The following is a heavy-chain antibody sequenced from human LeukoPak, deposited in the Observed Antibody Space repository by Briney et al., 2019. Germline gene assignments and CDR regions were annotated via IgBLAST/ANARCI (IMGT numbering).Heavy chain of an antibody. CDR3: AKCYYDSSTSGTDW. J-gene: IGHJ4*02. D-gene: IGHD3-22*01. CDR1: GFTFSNYA. V-gene: IGHV3-23*01. Sequence: GGSLRLPCAASGFTFSNYAMSWVRQAPGKGLEWVSAISGSGGSTYYADSVVKGRFTISRDNSKNTLYLQMNSLRAEDTAVYYCAKCYYDSSTSGTDWWGQGTLVTVSS. CDR2: ISGSGGST.